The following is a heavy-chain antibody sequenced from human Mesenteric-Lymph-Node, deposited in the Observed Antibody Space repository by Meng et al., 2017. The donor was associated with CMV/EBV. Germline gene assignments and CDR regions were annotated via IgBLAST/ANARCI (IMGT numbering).Heavy chain of an antibody. D-gene: IGHD3-10*01. J-gene: IGHJ4*02. Sequence: SGFTFKTYAMIWVRQAPGKGLEWVSTISASGGSTYYADSVKGRFTISRDNSKSTLFLQMNTLRAEDTAVYYCAKDRAVRGVIPVFDYWGQGSLVTVSS. V-gene: IGHV3-23*01. CDR3: AKDRAVRGVIPVFDY. CDR2: ISASGGST. CDR1: GFTFKTYA.